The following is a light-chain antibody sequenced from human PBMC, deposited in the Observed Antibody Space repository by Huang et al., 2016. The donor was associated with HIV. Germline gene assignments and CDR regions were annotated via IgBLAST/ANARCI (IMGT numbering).Light chain of an antibody. CDR3: MHSIQLPPT. Sequence: DIVMTQTPLSLSATRGQPASISCKSCQSLRPRDGKTYLSVYLQTPGQSPPLLICEVSDLFLGVPERFSGSGSGTDFTLKISRVEAADVGVYYCMHSIQLPPTFGQGTRLEIK. CDR1: QSLRPRDGKTY. CDR2: EVS. J-gene: IGKJ5*01. V-gene: IGKV2D-29*02.